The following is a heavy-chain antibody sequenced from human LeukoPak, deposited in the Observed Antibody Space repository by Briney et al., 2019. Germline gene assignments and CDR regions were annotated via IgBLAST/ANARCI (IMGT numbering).Heavy chain of an antibody. D-gene: IGHD6-13*01. CDR3: ARDLVAAAATNWFDP. V-gene: IGHV1-18*01. J-gene: IGHJ5*02. CDR1: GYTFTSYG. CDR2: ISAYNGNT. Sequence: ASVKVSCKASGYTFTSYGISWVRQAPGQGLEWMGWISAYNGNTNYAQKLQGRVTMTTDTSTSTAYMELRSLRSDDTAVYYCARDLVAAAATNWFDPWGQGTLVAVSS.